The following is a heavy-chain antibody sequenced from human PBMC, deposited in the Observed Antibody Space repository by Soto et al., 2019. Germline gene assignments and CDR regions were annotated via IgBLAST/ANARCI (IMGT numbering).Heavy chain of an antibody. CDR2: IDGDGSRT. CDR1: GFTFSGYW. CDR3: ARELASYNDY. D-gene: IGHD1-1*01. Sequence: PGGSLILSCAASGFTFSGYWMHWVRQAPGKGPVWVSRIDGDGSRTNYADSVKGRFTISRDNAKNTLYLQMNSLRAEDTAVYFCARELASYNDYWGQGTLVTVSS. V-gene: IGHV3-74*01. J-gene: IGHJ4*02.